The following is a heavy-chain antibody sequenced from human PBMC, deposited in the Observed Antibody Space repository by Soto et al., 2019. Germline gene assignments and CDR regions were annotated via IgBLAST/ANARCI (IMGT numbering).Heavy chain of an antibody. V-gene: IGHV1-69*06. Sequence: SVKVSCKASGGTFSSYAISWVRQAPGQGLEWMGGIIPIFGTANYAQKFQGRVTITADKSTSTAYMELSSLRSEDTAVYYCARGSNWNYVPEGFDYWGQGTLVTV. CDR3: ARGSNWNYVPEGFDY. CDR1: GGTFSSYA. J-gene: IGHJ4*02. D-gene: IGHD1-7*01. CDR2: IIPIFGTA.